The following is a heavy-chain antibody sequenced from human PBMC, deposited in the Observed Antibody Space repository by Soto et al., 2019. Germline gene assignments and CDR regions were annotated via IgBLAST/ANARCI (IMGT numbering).Heavy chain of an antibody. J-gene: IGHJ4*02. D-gene: IGHD5-12*01. CDR3: ARDLVGTNPFDY. V-gene: IGHV1-18*01. CDR1: GYTFTTYG. Sequence: ASVKVSCKASGYTFTTYGISRVRQAPGQGLEWMGWISGYNGNTNYAQNFQGRVTMTTDTSTTTAYMELRSLRSDDTAVYYCARDLVGTNPFDYWGQGTLVTVSS. CDR2: ISGYNGNT.